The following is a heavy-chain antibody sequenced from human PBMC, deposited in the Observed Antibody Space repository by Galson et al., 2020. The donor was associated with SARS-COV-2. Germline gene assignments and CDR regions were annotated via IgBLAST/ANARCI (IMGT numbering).Heavy chain of an antibody. D-gene: IGHD3-10*01. J-gene: IGHJ5*02. CDR1: GYTFSGHY. Sequence: ASVKVSCKASGYTFSGHYMHWVRLAPGQGLEWMGRLNPNRGDTDVAQKFQGRVTMTTGTSLTTAYMELSRLTSDDTAVYYCTRGSNSSPFYHFDPWGQGTLVTVSS. V-gene: IGHV1-2*06. CDR2: LNPNRGDT. CDR3: TRGSNSSPFYHFDP.